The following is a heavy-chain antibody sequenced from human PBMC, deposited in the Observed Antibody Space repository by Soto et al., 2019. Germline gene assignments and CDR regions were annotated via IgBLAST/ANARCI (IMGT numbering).Heavy chain of an antibody. J-gene: IGHJ4*02. CDR2: IYYSGST. CDR3: ARRYGGNFDY. D-gene: IGHD3-16*01. CDR1: GGSISSYY. V-gene: IGHV4-59*01. Sequence: PWETLSLTCTVSGGSISSYYWSWIRRPPGKGLEWIGYIYYSGSTNYNPSLKSRVTISVDTSKNQFSLKLSSVTAADTAVYYCARRYGGNFDYWGQGTLVTVSS.